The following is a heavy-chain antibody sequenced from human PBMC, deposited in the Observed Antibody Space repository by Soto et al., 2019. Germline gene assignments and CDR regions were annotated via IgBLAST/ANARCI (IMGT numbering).Heavy chain of an antibody. CDR1: GYSFTSYW. D-gene: IGHD3-22*01. Sequence: GESLKISCKGSGYSFTSYWISWVRQMPGKGLEWMGRIDPSDSYTNYSPSFQGHVTISADKSISTAYLQWSSLKASDTAMYYCARLGETYYYDSSGYRPFDYWGQGTLVTVSS. J-gene: IGHJ4*02. V-gene: IGHV5-10-1*01. CDR2: IDPSDSYT. CDR3: ARLGETYYYDSSGYRPFDY.